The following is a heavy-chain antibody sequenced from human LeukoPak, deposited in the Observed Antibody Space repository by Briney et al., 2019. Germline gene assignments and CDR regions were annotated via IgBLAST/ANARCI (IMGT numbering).Heavy chain of an antibody. Sequence: PGGSLRLSCAASGFSFSNYAIHWVRQTPGKGLEWVAVISYDGSNKYYADSVKGRFTISRDNSKNTLYLQMNSLRAEDTAVYYCARGRGYYYIYYTMDVWGQGTTVTVSS. CDR2: ISYDGSNK. J-gene: IGHJ6*02. CDR1: GFSFSNYA. CDR3: ARGRGYYYIYYTMDV. V-gene: IGHV3-30*04. D-gene: IGHD3-10*01.